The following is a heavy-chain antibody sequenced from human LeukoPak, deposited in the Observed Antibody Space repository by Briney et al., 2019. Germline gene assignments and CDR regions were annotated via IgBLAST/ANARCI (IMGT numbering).Heavy chain of an antibody. CDR2: IVVGSGNT. V-gene: IGHV1-58*01. CDR3: AADGRDYGDYVVAFDI. CDR1: GFTFTSSA. D-gene: IGHD4-17*01. J-gene: IGHJ3*02. Sequence: TSVKVSCKASGFTFTSSAAQWVRQARGQRLEWIGWIVVGSGNTNYAQKFQERVTITRDMSTSTAYMELSSLRSEDTAVYYCAADGRDYGDYVVAFDIWGQGTMVTVSS.